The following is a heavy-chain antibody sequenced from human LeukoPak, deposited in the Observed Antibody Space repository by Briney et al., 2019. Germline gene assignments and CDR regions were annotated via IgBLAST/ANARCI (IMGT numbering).Heavy chain of an antibody. CDR2: INYSGST. Sequence: SETLSLTCTVSGGSISSSSYYWGWIRQPPGKGLEWIGRINYSGSTYYNPSLKSRVAISVDTSKNQLSLKLSSVSAADTAVYYCASVIGEDYDGPFDYWGQGTLVTVSS. CDR1: GGSISSSSYY. CDR3: ASVIGEDYDGPFDY. V-gene: IGHV4-39*01. J-gene: IGHJ4*02. D-gene: IGHD2/OR15-2a*01.